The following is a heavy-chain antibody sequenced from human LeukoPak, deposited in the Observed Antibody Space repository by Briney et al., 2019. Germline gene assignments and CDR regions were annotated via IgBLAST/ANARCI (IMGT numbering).Heavy chain of an antibody. D-gene: IGHD3-22*01. CDR2: IRSKAYGGTT. CDR1: GFTFDDYA. CDR3: TRDVDYYDSSGYYPADI. V-gene: IGHV3-49*03. Sequence: GGSLRLSCTASGFTFDDYAMSWFRQAPGKGLEWVGFIRSKAYGGTTEYAASVKGRFTISRDDSKSIAYLQMNSLKTEDTAVYYCTRDVDYYDSSGYYPADIWGQGTMVTVSS. J-gene: IGHJ3*02.